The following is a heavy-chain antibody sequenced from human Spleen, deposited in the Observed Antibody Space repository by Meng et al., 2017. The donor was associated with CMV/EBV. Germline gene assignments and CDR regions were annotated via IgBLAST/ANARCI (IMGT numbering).Heavy chain of an antibody. CDR1: GFTFSSYG. V-gene: IGHV3-7*01. CDR3: ARFMAGRSGDYYYYYGMDV. D-gene: IGHD3-10*01. CDR2: IKQDGSEK. Sequence: GGSLRLSCAASGFTFSSYGMHWVRQAPGKGLEWVANIKQDGSEKYYVDSVKGRFTISRDNAKNSLNLQMNSLRAEDTAVYYCARFMAGRSGDYYYYYGMDVWGQGTTVTVSS. J-gene: IGHJ6*02.